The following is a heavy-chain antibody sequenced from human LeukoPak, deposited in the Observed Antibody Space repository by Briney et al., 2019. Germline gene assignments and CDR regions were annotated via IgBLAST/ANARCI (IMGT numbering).Heavy chain of an antibody. CDR2: ISDNEGYI. Sequence: GGSLTLFCEAWGFTFSRYSMNWLRQAPGKGREWVSAISDNEGYIEYSVSLNGRITNYRQNAKSSLYLQMTTLTAEDTAVYYCARSQLLDYWGQGTLVTVSS. D-gene: IGHD2-21*01. CDR3: ARSQLLDY. J-gene: IGHJ4*02. CDR1: GFTFSRYS. V-gene: IGHV3-21*04.